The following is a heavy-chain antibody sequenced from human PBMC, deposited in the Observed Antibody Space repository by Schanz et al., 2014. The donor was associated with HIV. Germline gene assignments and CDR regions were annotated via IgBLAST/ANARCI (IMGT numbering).Heavy chain of an antibody. J-gene: IGHJ4*02. CDR1: GFFFSAYS. V-gene: IGHV3-48*01. D-gene: IGHD6-19*01. Sequence: EVHLVESGGGLVPPGGSLKVSCATSGFFFSAYSMNWVRQAPGKGLAWVAYISSSRTTIYYADSVKRRFTISRDNDKKKLSLQMASLRSEETARYNCARGQASGRLQGATEPGGKGNVLSVS. CDR3: ARGQASGRLQGATEP. CDR2: ISSSRTTI.